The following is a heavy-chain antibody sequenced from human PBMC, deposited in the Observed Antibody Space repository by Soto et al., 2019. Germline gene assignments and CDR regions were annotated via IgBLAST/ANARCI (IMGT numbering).Heavy chain of an antibody. Sequence: PSETLSLTCAIYGDSVSSSSAAWNWIRQSPSRGLEWLGRTYYRSKWYNDYAVSVKGRITINPDTSKNQFSLQLNSVTPEDTAVYYCARDQDYGDGYNPIDYWGQGTLVTVSS. V-gene: IGHV6-1*01. J-gene: IGHJ4*02. CDR2: TYYRSKWYN. D-gene: IGHD5-12*01. CDR1: GDSVSSSSAA. CDR3: ARDQDYGDGYNPIDY.